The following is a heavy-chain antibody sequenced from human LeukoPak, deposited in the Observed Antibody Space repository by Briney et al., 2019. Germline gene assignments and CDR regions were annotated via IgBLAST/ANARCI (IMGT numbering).Heavy chain of an antibody. D-gene: IGHD2-2*01. J-gene: IGHJ6*03. V-gene: IGHV1-2*06. CDR2: INPNSGGT. Sequence: ASVKVSCKASGYTFTGYYMHWVRQAPGQGLEWMGRINPNSGGTDYAQKFQGRVTMTRDTSISTAYMELSRLRSDDTAVYYCARGGGGCSSASCSWTDYFYYMDVWGTGTTVTVSS. CDR1: GYTFTGYY. CDR3: ARGGGGCSSASCSWTDYFYYMDV.